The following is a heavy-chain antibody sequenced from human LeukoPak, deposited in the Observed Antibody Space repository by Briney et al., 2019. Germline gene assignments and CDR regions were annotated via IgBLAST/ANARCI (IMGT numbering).Heavy chain of an antibody. CDR3: AKSPSSGYKYYMDV. CDR1: GFTFDDYG. J-gene: IGHJ6*03. V-gene: IGHV3-20*04. CDR2: INWNGGSI. Sequence: GGSLRLSCAASGFTFDDYGMSWVRQAPGKGLEWVSGINWNGGSIGYADSVKGRFTISRDSAKNSLYLQMNSLRDEDMALYYCAKSPSSGYKYYMDVWGKGTMVTVSS.